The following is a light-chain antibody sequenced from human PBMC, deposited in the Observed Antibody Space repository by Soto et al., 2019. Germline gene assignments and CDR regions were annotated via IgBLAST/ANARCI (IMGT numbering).Light chain of an antibody. Sequence: EIVMTQSPATLSGSPGERATLSCRASQSVSTNLAWYQQKPGQAPRLLIYGASTRATGIPARFSGSGSGTEFTLTIGSLQSDDFAVYYCQQYTNRPPWTFGQGTKV. CDR2: GAS. J-gene: IGKJ1*01. V-gene: IGKV3-15*01. CDR3: QQYTNRPPWT. CDR1: QSVSTN.